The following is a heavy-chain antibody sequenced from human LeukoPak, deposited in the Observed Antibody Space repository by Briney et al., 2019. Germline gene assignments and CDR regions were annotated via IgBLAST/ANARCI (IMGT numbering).Heavy chain of an antibody. V-gene: IGHV3-23*01. CDR1: GFTFSSYA. D-gene: IGHD2-21*02. J-gene: IGHJ3*02. CDR2: ISGSGGST. Sequence: GGSLRLSCAASGFTFSSYAMSWVRQAPGKGLEWVSAISGSGGSTYYADSVKGRFTISRDNSKNTLHLQMNSLRAEDTAVYYCAKRYCGGDCHDAFDIWGQGTMVTVSS. CDR3: AKRYCGGDCHDAFDI.